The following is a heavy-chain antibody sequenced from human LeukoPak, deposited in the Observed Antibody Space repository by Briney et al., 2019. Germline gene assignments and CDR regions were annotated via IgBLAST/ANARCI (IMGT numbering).Heavy chain of an antibody. V-gene: IGHV1-2*02. CDR1: GYTFTGYY. D-gene: IGHD3-3*01. CDR3: ARGGPAMEWLLGEAFDI. CDR2: INPNSGGT. J-gene: IGHJ3*02. Sequence: ASVKVSCKASGYTFTGYYMHWVRQAPGQGLEWMGWINPNSGGTNYAQKFQGRVTMTRDTSISTAHMELSRLRSDDTAVYYCARGGPAMEWLLGEAFDIWGQGTMVTVSS.